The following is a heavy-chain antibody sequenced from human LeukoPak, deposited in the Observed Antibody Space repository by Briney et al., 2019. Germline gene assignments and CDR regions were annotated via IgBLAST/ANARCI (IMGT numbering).Heavy chain of an antibody. Sequence: YADSAKGRFTISRDNSKNTVFLQMNSLRAEDTAVYYCAKWGDYDVLTGYYVSDYWGQGTLVTVSS. CDR3: AKWGDYDVLTGYYVSDY. V-gene: IGHV3-23*01. J-gene: IGHJ4*02. D-gene: IGHD3-9*01.